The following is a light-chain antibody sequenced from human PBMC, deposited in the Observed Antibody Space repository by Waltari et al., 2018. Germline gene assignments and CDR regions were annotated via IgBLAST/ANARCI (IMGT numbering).Light chain of an antibody. CDR2: GAS. V-gene: IGKV3-20*01. CDR1: QSVSTF. Sequence: EVVLTQFPGTLSLSPGERASRCCRASQSVSTFLAWYQQKAGQAPRLLIYGASSRATGIPDRFSGSGSGTDFSLTISRLEPEDFAVYYCQNHERLPATFGQGTKVEIK. CDR3: QNHERLPAT. J-gene: IGKJ1*01.